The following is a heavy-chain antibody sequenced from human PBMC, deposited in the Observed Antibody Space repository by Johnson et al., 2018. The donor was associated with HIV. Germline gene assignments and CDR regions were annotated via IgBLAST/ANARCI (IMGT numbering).Heavy chain of an antibody. CDR1: GFTFSIYG. CDR2: ISGSGDTA. Sequence: QVQLVESGGNVVQPGRSQRLSCAASGFTFSIYGMHWVRQAPGKGLEWVSAISGSGDTAYYADSVKGRFTISRDSSKNTLFLQMNSLRAEDTAVYYCARVSSSSRGAFDIWGQGTMVTVSS. J-gene: IGHJ3*02. V-gene: IGHV3-NL1*01. CDR3: ARVSSSSRGAFDI. D-gene: IGHD6-6*01.